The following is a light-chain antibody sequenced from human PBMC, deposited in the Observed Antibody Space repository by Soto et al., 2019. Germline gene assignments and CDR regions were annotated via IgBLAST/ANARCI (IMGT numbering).Light chain of an antibody. CDR2: ATS. CDR1: QGVGKY. V-gene: IGKV1-16*01. J-gene: IGKJ2*01. CDR3: LQYNSYPQT. Sequence: DIQMTQSPSSVSASVGDRVTITCRASQGVGKYLAWFQQRPGQAPKSLIYATSTLQTGGPSRFSGSGSGTDFTLTISSLQPEDVATYYSLQYNSYPQTFGQGTKLEIK.